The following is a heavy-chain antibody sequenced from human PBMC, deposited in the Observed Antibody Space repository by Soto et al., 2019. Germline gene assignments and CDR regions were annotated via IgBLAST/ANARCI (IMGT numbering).Heavy chain of an antibody. D-gene: IGHD3-16*01. CDR1: GDSISTNY. V-gene: IGHV4-59*01. CDR2: IYYSGST. J-gene: IGHJ4*02. Sequence: ASETLSLTCTVSGDSISTNYWSWIRQPPGKGLEWIGNIYYSGSTNYNPSLKSRVTISLDTSKNEFSLKLSSVTAADTAVYYCARRWGEALDYWGQGTLVTVSS. CDR3: ARRWGEALDY.